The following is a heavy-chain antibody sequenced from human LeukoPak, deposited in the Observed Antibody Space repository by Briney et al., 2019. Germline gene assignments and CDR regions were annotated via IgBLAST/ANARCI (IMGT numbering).Heavy chain of an antibody. CDR3: AKVSGSHGLRYFDWLLMVDAFDI. CDR2: LYSGGST. J-gene: IGHJ3*02. CDR1: GFTVSRNY. D-gene: IGHD3-9*01. Sequence: HTGGSLRLSCAASGFTVSRNYMSWVRQAPGKGLEWVSVLYSGGSTNYADSVKGRFTISRDNSKNTLYLQMNSLRAEDTAVYYCAKVSGSHGLRYFDWLLMVDAFDIWGQGTMVTVSS. V-gene: IGHV3-53*01.